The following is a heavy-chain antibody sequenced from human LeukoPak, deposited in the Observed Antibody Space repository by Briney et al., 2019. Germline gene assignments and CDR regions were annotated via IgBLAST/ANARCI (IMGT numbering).Heavy chain of an antibody. V-gene: IGHV4-39*07. CDR2: IYYSGST. CDR3: ARVSITMIGGIY. Sequence: SETLPLTCTVSGGSISSSSYYWGWIRQPPGKGLEWIGSIYYSGSTYYNPSLKSRVTISVDTSKNQFSLKLSSVTAADTAVYYCARVSITMIGGIYWGQGTLVTVSS. CDR1: GGSISSSSYY. J-gene: IGHJ4*02. D-gene: IGHD3-22*01.